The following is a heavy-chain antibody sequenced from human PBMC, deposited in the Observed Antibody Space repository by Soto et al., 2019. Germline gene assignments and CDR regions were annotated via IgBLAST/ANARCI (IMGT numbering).Heavy chain of an antibody. CDR2: ISYDGSNK. V-gene: IGHV3-30*03. CDR3: ARDRLRYNWNDFPYYYYGMDV. Sequence: PGGSLRLSCVASGSPFSSYGMDWVRQAPGKGLEWVAVISYDGSNKYYADSVKGRFTISRDNSKNTLYLQMNSLRAEDTAVYYCARDRLRYNWNDFPYYYYGMDVWGQGTTVTVSS. D-gene: IGHD1-1*01. CDR1: GSPFSSYG. J-gene: IGHJ6*02.